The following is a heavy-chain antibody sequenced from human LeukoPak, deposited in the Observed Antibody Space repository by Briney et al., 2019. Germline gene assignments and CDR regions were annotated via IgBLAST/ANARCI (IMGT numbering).Heavy chain of an antibody. CDR1: GYTFTSYA. CDR3: ARLTVTTRSFDY. V-gene: IGHV1-3*01. J-gene: IGHJ4*02. Sequence: ASVKVSCKASGYTFTSYAMHWGRHAPGQRLEWMGWINAGNGNTKYTQMFQGRVTITRDTSASTAYMELSSLRSEDTAVYYCARLTVTTRSFDYWGQGTLVTVSS. CDR2: INAGNGNT. D-gene: IGHD4-17*01.